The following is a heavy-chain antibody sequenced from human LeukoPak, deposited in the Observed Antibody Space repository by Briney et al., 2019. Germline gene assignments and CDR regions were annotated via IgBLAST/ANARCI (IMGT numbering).Heavy chain of an antibody. Sequence: ASVKVSCKASGYTFTGYYMHWVRQAPGQGLEWMGWINPNSGGTNYAQKFQGWATMTRDTSISTAYMELSRLRSDDTAVYYCARDQGVRDCFDPWGQGTLVTVSS. CDR3: ARDQGVRDCFDP. J-gene: IGHJ5*02. V-gene: IGHV1-2*04. CDR2: INPNSGGT. CDR1: GYTFTGYY. D-gene: IGHD3-10*01.